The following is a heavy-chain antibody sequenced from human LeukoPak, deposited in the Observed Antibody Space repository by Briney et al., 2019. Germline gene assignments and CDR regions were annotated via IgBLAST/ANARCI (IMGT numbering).Heavy chain of an antibody. CDR2: ISYIGST. D-gene: IGHD4-17*01. V-gene: IGHV4-59*11. CDR1: DDSFSSHY. Sequence: PSETLSLTCAVSDDSFSSHYWSWIWQPPGKGLEWIGYISYIGSTNYNTSLKSRVNISIDTSKNQFFLKLSSVTAADTAVYYCARDLVTVTKGFDIWGQGTMVSVSS. CDR3: ARDLVTVTKGFDI. J-gene: IGHJ3*02.